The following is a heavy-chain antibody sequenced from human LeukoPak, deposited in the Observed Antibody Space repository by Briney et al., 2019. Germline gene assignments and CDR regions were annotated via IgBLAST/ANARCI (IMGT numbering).Heavy chain of an antibody. V-gene: IGHV3-11*01. CDR3: ARWAMTDAFDI. Sequence: PGGSLRLSCAASGFTFSDYYMNWIRQAPGKGLEWVSYISSSDSTLYYADSVKGRFTISRDNAKNSLYLQMNSLRAEDTAVYYCARWAMTDAFDIWGQGTLVTVSS. CDR2: ISSSDSTL. J-gene: IGHJ3*02. CDR1: GFTFSDYY. D-gene: IGHD2-2*01.